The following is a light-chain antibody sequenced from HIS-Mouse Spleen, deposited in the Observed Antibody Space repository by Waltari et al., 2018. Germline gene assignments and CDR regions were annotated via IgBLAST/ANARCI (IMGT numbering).Light chain of an antibody. CDR2: RNN. CDR1: SSNIGSNY. CDR3: CSYAGSSTHVV. Sequence: QSVLTQPPSASGTPGQRVTISCSGSSSNIGSNYVYWYQQLPGTAPKLLIYRNNQRPSGVPDRFSGSKAGPSASLAISGLRSEDEADYYCCSYAGSSTHVVFGGGTKLTVL. V-gene: IGLV1-47*01. J-gene: IGLJ2*01.